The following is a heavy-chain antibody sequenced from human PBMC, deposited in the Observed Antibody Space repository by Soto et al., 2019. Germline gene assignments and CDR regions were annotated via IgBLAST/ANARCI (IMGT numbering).Heavy chain of an antibody. CDR3: YKEGGTLGTIASCGFDY. CDR1: GFSFSSYG. V-gene: IGHV3-30*18. Sequence: GGSLRLSCAASGFSFSSYGIHWVRQAPGKGLEWVAVISNEGSIQYYADSVKGRFPISRDNSENTVFLQMNSLRGEDTAVYYCYKEGGTLGTIASCGFDYWGQGSRVTVSS. D-gene: IGHD2-21*01. CDR2: ISNEGSIQ. J-gene: IGHJ4*02.